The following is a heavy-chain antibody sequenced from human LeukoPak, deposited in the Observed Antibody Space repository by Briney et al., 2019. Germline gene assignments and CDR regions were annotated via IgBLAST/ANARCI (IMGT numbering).Heavy chain of an antibody. CDR2: IYYSGST. D-gene: IGHD1-26*01. CDR3: ARLRGSIVGPTLNWFDP. J-gene: IGHJ5*02. CDR1: GGSISSSSYY. Sequence: SETLSLTCTVSGGSISSSSYYWGWIRQPPGKGLEWIGSIYYSGSTYDNPSLKSRVTISVDTSKNQFSLKLSSVTAADTAVYYCARLRGSIVGPTLNWFDPWGQGTLVTVSS. V-gene: IGHV4-39*01.